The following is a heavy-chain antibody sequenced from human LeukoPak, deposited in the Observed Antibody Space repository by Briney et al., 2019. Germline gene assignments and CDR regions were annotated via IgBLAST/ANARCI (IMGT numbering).Heavy chain of an antibody. CDR2: INPNSGGT. CDR1: GYTFTGYY. D-gene: IGHD6-6*01. Sequence: ASVKVSCKASGYTFTGYYMHWVRRAPGQGLEWMGWINPNSGGTNYAQKFQGRVTITRNTSIGTAYMELSSLRSEDTAVYYCARALVAEYSSSSLYMDVRGKGTTVTVSS. CDR3: ARALVAEYSSSSLYMDV. J-gene: IGHJ6*03. V-gene: IGHV1-2*02.